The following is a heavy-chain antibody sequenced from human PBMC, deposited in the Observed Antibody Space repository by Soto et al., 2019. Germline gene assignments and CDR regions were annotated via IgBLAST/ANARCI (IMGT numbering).Heavy chain of an antibody. Sequence: QVQLVQSGAEVKKPGSSVKVSCKASGGTFSSYAISWVXXXXXQXLEWMGGIIPIFGTANYAQKFQGRVTITADESTSTAXMELXXLXSEDTAVYYCARGTYCGGDCFLEIDYWGQGTLVTVSS. V-gene: IGHV1-69*01. D-gene: IGHD2-21*02. CDR2: IIPIFGTA. CDR1: GGTFSSYA. CDR3: ARGTYCGGDCFLEIDY. J-gene: IGHJ4*02.